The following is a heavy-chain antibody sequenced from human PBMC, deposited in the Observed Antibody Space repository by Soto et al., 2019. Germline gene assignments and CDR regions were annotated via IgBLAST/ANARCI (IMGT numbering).Heavy chain of an antibody. CDR2: ISAYNGNT. V-gene: IGHV1-18*01. CDR1: GYTFTSYG. Sequence: GASVKVSCKASGYTFTSYGVSWVRQAPGQGLEWMGWISAYNGNTKYAQKLQGRVTMTTDTSTNTAYMDLRSLRSDDTAVYYCARDSPPVDYWGQGTLVTVPQ. J-gene: IGHJ4*02. CDR3: ARDSPPVDY.